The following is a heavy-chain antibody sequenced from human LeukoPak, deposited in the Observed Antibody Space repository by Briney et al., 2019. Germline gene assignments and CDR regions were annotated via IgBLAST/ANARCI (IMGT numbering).Heavy chain of an antibody. J-gene: IGHJ4*02. CDR3: ARESYFPRYFDY. D-gene: IGHD3-10*01. CDR1: GGSISSGDYY. Sequence: SQTLSLTCTVSGGSISSGDYYWSWIRQPPGKGLEWIRYIYYSGSTYYNPSLKSRVTISVDTSKNQFSLKLSSVTAADTAVYYCARESYFPRYFDYWGQGTLVTVSS. V-gene: IGHV4-30-4*01. CDR2: IYYSGST.